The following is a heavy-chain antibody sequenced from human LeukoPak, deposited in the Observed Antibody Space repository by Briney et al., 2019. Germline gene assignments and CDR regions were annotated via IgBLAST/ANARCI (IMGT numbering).Heavy chain of an antibody. CDR3: ARDGGDGYNFYY. Sequence: ASVKVSCKASGYTFSGYYMHWLRQAPGQGLEWMEWINPNGGVTNYAQKFQGRVTMTRDTSISTAYMELSRLRSDDTAVYYCARDGGDGYNFYYWGQGTLVTVSS. CDR2: INPNGGVT. J-gene: IGHJ4*02. D-gene: IGHD5-24*01. V-gene: IGHV1-2*02. CDR1: GYTFSGYY.